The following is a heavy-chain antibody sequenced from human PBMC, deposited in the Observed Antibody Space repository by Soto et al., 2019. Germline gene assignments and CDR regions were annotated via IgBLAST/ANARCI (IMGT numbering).Heavy chain of an antibody. Sequence: QVQLLQSGAEVKKPGSSVRVSCEASGGSFRTYSISWVRQAPGQGLEWMGEIIPIFGTVNYAQKFQGRVTIAADEPTTTVYMDLRSPRSEDTAVYYCAKGAVAGTPTSYYYYGMDVWGQGTTVTVSS. CDR2: IIPIFGTV. V-gene: IGHV1-69*12. J-gene: IGHJ6*02. D-gene: IGHD6-19*01. CDR1: GGSFRTYS. CDR3: AKGAVAGTPTSYYYYGMDV.